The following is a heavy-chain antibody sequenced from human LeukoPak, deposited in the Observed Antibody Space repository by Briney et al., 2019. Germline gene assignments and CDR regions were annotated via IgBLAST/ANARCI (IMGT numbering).Heavy chain of an antibody. D-gene: IGHD2-15*01. CDR1: GYTFTSYY. Sequence: GASVKVSCKAPGYTFTSYYMHWVRQAPGQGLEWMGIINPSGGSTSYAQKFQGRVTMTRDMSTSTVYKELSSLRSEDTAVYYCARGGGGNNWFDPWGQGTLVTVSS. J-gene: IGHJ5*02. V-gene: IGHV1-46*01. CDR2: INPSGGST. CDR3: ARGGGGNNWFDP.